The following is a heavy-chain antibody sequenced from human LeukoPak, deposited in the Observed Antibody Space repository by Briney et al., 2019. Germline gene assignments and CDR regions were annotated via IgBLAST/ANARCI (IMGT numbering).Heavy chain of an antibody. V-gene: IGHV3-21*01. CDR3: VRDIQGTGSPLDY. J-gene: IGHJ4*02. CDR1: GFTFSSYR. D-gene: IGHD1-1*01. Sequence: GESLRLSCAASGFTFSSYRMDWVRQAPGKGLEWVSSISGSSRYIYYAESMKGRFAISRDNAKKLLYLQMNSLRAEDTAVYFCVRDIQGTGSPLDYWGQGTLVTVSS. CDR2: ISGSSRYI.